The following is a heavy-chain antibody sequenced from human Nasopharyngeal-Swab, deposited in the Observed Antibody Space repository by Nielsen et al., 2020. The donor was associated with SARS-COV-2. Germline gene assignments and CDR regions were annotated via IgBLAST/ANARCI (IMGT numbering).Heavy chain of an antibody. CDR1: GFTFSSFG. CDR3: ARDAPAHYGAFY. J-gene: IGHJ4*02. Sequence: GESLKISCAASGFTFSSFGMHWVRQAPGKGLEWVAFIAHDASNEYYGDSVKGRFSISRDSSKKTLYLQMDSLRGEDTAVYYCARDAPAHYGAFYWGRGTLVTFSS. D-gene: IGHD4-17*01. CDR2: IAHDASNE. V-gene: IGHV3-30*03.